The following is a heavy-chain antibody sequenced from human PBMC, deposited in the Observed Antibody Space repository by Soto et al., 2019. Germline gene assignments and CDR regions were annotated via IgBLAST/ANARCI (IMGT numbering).Heavy chain of an antibody. V-gene: IGHV3-30*03. D-gene: IGHD3-9*01. CDR3: SRDDSDWFFN. CDR1: GFTFSSYG. Sequence: GGSLRLSCAASGFTFSSYGMHWVRQAPGKGLEWVAVISYNGSNKNYADSVKGRFTISRDNSKNTLYLQMNSLRAEDTAVYYCSRDDSDWFFNWGRGTLVTVSS. CDR2: ISYNGSNK. J-gene: IGHJ4*02.